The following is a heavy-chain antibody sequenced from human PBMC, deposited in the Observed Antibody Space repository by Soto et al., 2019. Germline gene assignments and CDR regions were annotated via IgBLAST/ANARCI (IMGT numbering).Heavy chain of an antibody. V-gene: IGHV3-11*06. J-gene: IGHJ6*02. CDR1: GFSFSDSY. Sequence: QVQLVESGGGLVKPGGSLRLSCAASGFSFSDSYMSWVRQAPGKGLEWVAYISGSSGYTGYADSVKGRFTISRDNAKNSLYLQMNSLRVEDTAVYYCARDRGGYGPPDVWGQGITVTGSS. D-gene: IGHD3-10*01. CDR2: ISGSSGYT. CDR3: ARDRGGYGPPDV.